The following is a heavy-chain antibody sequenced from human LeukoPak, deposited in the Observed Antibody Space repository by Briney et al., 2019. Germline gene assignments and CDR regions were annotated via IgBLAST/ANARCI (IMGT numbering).Heavy chain of an antibody. J-gene: IGHJ4*02. Sequence: SVKVSCKASGGTFSSYAISWVRQAPGQGLEWMGGIIPIFGTANYAQKFQGRVTITADESTSTAYMELSSLRSEDTAVYYCAQGGEDYDYFDYWGQGTLVTVSS. CDR3: AQGGEDYDYFDY. CDR2: IIPIFGTA. D-gene: IGHD4-17*01. CDR1: GGTFSSYA. V-gene: IGHV1-69*13.